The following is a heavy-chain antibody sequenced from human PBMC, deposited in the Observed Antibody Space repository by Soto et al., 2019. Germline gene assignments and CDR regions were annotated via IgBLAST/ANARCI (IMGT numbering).Heavy chain of an antibody. CDR1: GGSISSYY. Sequence: SETLSLTCTVSGGSISSYYWSWIRQPPGKGLEWIGYIYYSGSTNYNPSLKSRVTISVDTSKNQFSLKLSSVTAADTAVYYCARVSGAGSYYYYYYGMDVWGQGTTVTVSS. V-gene: IGHV4-59*01. CDR2: IYYSGST. D-gene: IGHD3-10*01. J-gene: IGHJ6*02. CDR3: ARVSGAGSYYYYYYGMDV.